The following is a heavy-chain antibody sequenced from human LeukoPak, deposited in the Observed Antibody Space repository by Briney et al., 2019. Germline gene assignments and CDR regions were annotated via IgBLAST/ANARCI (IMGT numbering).Heavy chain of an antibody. J-gene: IGHJ5*02. CDR1: GFTFSDYY. CDR3: ARVSMHYDFWSGSSGDP. D-gene: IGHD3-3*01. V-gene: IGHV3-53*05. CDR2: VYSGGST. Sequence: GGSLRLSCAASGFTFSDYYMSWGRQAPGKGLEWGSVVYSGGSTYYSDSVMGRFSISIGNSKNTPYLQLNSLRADATAVYCCARVSMHYDFWSGSSGDPWGQGTLVTVSS.